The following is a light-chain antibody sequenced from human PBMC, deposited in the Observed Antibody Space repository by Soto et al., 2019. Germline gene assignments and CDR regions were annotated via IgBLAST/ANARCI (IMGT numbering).Light chain of an antibody. CDR2: DTS. CDR3: QRYNNWPLT. J-gene: IGKJ4*01. V-gene: IGKV3-15*01. Sequence: EKVMTQSPATPSVSPGARATLSCRSGQSVSSNLACYQHKPGQTPRLLIYDTSTRATGVPARFSGSRSGTEFTLTINSLQSEDFAVYYCQRYNNWPLTFGGGTKVDNK. CDR1: QSVSSN.